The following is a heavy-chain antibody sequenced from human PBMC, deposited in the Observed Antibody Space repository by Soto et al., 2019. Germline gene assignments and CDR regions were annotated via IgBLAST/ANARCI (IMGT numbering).Heavy chain of an antibody. J-gene: IGHJ4*02. Sequence: KTSETLSLTCTVSGGSISSYYWSWIRQPPGKGLEWIGYIYYTGTTDYNPSLKSRVTISVDTSKTQFSLNLRSVTAADTAVYYCARDLAAVPRAFDYWGRGTLVTVSS. V-gene: IGHV4-59*01. D-gene: IGHD6-13*01. CDR2: IYYTGTT. CDR1: GGSISSYY. CDR3: ARDLAAVPRAFDY.